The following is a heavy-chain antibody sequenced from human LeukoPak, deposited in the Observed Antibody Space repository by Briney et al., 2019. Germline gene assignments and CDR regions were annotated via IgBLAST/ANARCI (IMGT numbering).Heavy chain of an antibody. D-gene: IGHD3-16*01. V-gene: IGHV4-61*02. CDR1: GGSISSGSYY. Sequence: PSETLSLTCTVSGGSISSGSYYWSWIRQPAGKGLEWIGRTHTTGSTNHNPSLKSRVTISMNTSENQFSLKLSSVTAADTAVYYCARETPPYDYPDYWGQGALVTVSS. CDR3: ARETPPYDYPDY. CDR2: THTTGST. J-gene: IGHJ4*02.